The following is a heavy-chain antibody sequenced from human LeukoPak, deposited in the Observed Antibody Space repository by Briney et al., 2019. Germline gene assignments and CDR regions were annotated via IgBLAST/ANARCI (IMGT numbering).Heavy chain of an antibody. V-gene: IGHV3-11*04. D-gene: IGHD4-23*01. Sequence: GGSLRLSCAASGFTFSDYYKSWIRQPPGKGLEWVSYISSSGSTKYYADFVKGRCTFPEANTNHSLHRLMNSLSSEHTAVYYWPGARSTVLKRFDNWGEGTLVTVSS. J-gene: IGHJ4*02. CDR1: GFTFSDYY. CDR3: PGARSTVLKRFDN. CDR2: ISSSGSTK.